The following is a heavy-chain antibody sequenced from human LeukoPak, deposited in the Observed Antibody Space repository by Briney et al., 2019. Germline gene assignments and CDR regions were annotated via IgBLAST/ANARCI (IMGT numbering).Heavy chain of an antibody. V-gene: IGHV3-11*01. CDR1: GFTFSDYY. J-gene: IGHJ4*02. CDR3: AKDTFQRIAAPWDY. CDR2: ISSSGSTI. D-gene: IGHD6-13*01. Sequence: GGSLRLSCAASGFTFSDYYMSWIRQAPGKGLEWVSYISSSGSTIYYADSVKGRFTISRDNAKNSLYLQMNSLRAEDTAVYYCAKDTFQRIAAPWDYWGQGTLVTVSS.